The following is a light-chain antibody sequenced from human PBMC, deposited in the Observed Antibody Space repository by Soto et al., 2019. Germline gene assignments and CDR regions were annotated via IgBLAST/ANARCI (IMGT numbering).Light chain of an antibody. CDR1: SSDVGGYNY. V-gene: IGLV2-14*01. Sequence: QSALTQPASVSGSPGQSITISCTGTSSDVGGYNYVSWYQQHPGKAPKFMIYEVSNRPSGVSNRFSDSKSGNTASLTISGLQAEDEADYYCSSYTSSSTLVVFVGGTKLTVL. J-gene: IGLJ2*01. CDR3: SSYTSSSTLVV. CDR2: EVS.